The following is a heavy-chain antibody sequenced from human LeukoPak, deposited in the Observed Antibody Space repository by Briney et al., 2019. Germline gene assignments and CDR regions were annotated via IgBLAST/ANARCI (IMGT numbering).Heavy chain of an antibody. CDR3: ARVGWFGEYFDY. CDR2: IYYSGST. CDR1: GGSISSYY. V-gene: IGHV4-59*01. Sequence: SETLSLTCIVSGGSISSYYWSWIRQPPGKGLEWIGYIYYSGSTNYNPSLKSRVTISVDTSKNQLSLKLSSVTAADTAVYYCARVGWFGEYFDYWGQGTLVTVSS. D-gene: IGHD3-10*01. J-gene: IGHJ4*02.